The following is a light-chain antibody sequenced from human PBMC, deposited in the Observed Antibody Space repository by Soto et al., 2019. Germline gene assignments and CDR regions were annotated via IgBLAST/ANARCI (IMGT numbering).Light chain of an antibody. Sequence: EIVMTQSPATLAVSLLERVNISCRASQSVSTNLAWHQQKPGQAPRLLIYGASTRASGIPARFSGSGSGTDFTLTISSLQSEDFAVYYCQQYHQWPLTLGGGTKVDIK. CDR1: QSVSTN. V-gene: IGKV3-15*01. CDR3: QQYHQWPLT. J-gene: IGKJ4*01. CDR2: GAS.